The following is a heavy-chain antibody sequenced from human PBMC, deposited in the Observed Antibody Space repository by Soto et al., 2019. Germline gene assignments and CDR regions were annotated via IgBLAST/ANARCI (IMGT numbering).Heavy chain of an antibody. D-gene: IGHD3-9*01. CDR3: AHDDYDILTGDTSFDY. CDR1: GFSLSTSGVG. CDR2: IYWDDDK. Sequence: SGPTLVNPTQTLTLTCTFSGFSLSTSGVGVGWIRQPPGKALEWLALIYWDDDKRYSPSLKSRLTITKDTSKNQVVLTMTNMDPVDTATYYCAHDDYDILTGDTSFDYWGQGTLVTVSS. J-gene: IGHJ4*02. V-gene: IGHV2-5*02.